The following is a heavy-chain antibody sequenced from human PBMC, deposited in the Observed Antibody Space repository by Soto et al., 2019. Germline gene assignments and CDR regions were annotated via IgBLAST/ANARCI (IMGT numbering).Heavy chain of an antibody. V-gene: IGHV5-51*01. CDR2: IYPGDSDT. J-gene: IGHJ6*02. Sequence: GGSLKISCKGSGYSFTSYWIGWVRQMPGKGLEWMGIIYPGDSDTRYSPSFQGQVTISADKSISTAYLQWSSLKASDTAMYYCARTDCSGGSCYTRYGMDVWGQGTTVTVSS. D-gene: IGHD2-15*01. CDR3: ARTDCSGGSCYTRYGMDV. CDR1: GYSFTSYW.